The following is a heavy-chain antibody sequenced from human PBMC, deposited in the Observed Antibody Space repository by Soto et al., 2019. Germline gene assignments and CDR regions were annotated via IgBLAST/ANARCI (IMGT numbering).Heavy chain of an antibody. CDR3: ARGRSIAVAEDY. CDR2: IIPILGIA. CDR1: GGTFSSYT. V-gene: IGHV1-69*02. Sequence: SVKVSCKASGGTFSSYTISWVRQAPGQGLEWMGRIIPILGIANYAQKFQGRVTITADKYTSTAYMELSSLRSDDTAVYYCARGRSIAVAEDYWGQGTLVTVSS. J-gene: IGHJ4*02. D-gene: IGHD6-19*01.